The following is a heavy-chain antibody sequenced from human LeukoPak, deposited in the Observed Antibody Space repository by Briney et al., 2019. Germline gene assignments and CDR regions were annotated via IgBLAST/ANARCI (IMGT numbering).Heavy chain of an antibody. J-gene: IGHJ6*03. V-gene: IGHV1-69*13. Sequence: SVKVSCKASGGTFSSYAISWVRQAPGQGLEWMGGIIPIFGTANYAQKFQGRVTITEDESTSTAYMELSSLRSEDTAVYYCCVIKTGTEYYYYYMDVWGKGTPVTVSS. D-gene: IGHD1-7*01. CDR2: IIPIFGTA. CDR3: CVIKTGTEYYYYYMDV. CDR1: GGTFSSYA.